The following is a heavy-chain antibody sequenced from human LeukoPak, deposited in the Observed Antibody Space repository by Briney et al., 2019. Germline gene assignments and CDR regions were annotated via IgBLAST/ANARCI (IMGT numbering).Heavy chain of an antibody. CDR1: GYTLTSYA. D-gene: IGHD5-12*01. CDR3: ARPIKGGIYYGMDV. V-gene: IGHV1-3*01. CDR2: INAGNGNT. J-gene: IGHJ6*02. Sequence: ASVKVSCKASGYTLTSYAMHWVRQAPGQRLEWMGWINAGNGNTKYSQKFQGRVTITRDTSASTAYMELSSLRSEDTAVYYCARPIKGGIYYGMDVWGQGTTVTVSS.